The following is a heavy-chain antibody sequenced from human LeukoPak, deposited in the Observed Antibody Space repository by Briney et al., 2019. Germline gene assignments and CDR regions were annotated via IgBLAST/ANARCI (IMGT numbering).Heavy chain of an antibody. V-gene: IGHV4-59*01. D-gene: IGHD3-22*01. CDR1: GGSISSYY. Sequence: SETLSLTCTVSGGSISSYYWSWIRQPPGKGLEWIGYIYYSGSTNYNPSLKSRVTISVDTSKNQFSLKLSSVTAADTAVYYCARLLYYDSRFDYWGQGTLVTVSS. CDR2: IYYSGST. CDR3: ARLLYYDSRFDY. J-gene: IGHJ4*02.